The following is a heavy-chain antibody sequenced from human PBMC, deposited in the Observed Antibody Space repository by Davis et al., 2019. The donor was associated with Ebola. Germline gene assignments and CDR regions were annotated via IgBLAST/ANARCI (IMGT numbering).Heavy chain of an antibody. CDR3: ARQNTYYYDSSGYYYFGWFDP. CDR1: GYSFTSYW. J-gene: IGHJ5*02. V-gene: IGHV5-51*01. CDR2: IYPGDSDT. D-gene: IGHD3-22*01. Sequence: KVSCKGSGYSFTSYWIGWVRQMPGKGLEWMGIIYPGDSDTRYSPSFQGQVTISADKSISTAYLQWSSLKASDTAMYYCARQNTYYYDSSGYYYFGWFDPWGQGTLVTVSS.